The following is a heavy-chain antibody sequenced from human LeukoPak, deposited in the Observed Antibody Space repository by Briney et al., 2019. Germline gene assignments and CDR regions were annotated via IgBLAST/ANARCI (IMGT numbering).Heavy chain of an antibody. CDR2: INPNSGGT. Sequence: ASVKVSCKTSGYSFTDYYTHWVRQAPGQGLEWMGWINPNSGGTSSAQKFQGRVTMTRDTSISTAYMELSRLRSDDTAVYYCARTEGSSVLYYFDYWGQGTLVTVSS. CDR1: GYSFTDYY. CDR3: ARTEGSSVLYYFDY. D-gene: IGHD6-13*01. V-gene: IGHV1-2*02. J-gene: IGHJ4*02.